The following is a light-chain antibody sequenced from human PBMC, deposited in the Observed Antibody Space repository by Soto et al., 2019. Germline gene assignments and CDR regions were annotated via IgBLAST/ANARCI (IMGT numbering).Light chain of an antibody. CDR3: QQYNNWPPWT. Sequence: EMVLTRFPATLSVSPGERANLSCRPSQSVSSNLAWYQQKPGQAPRLLIYGASTRATGIPARFSGSGSGTEFTLTISSLQSEDFAVYYCQQYNNWPPWTFGQGTKVDI. V-gene: IGKV3-15*01. J-gene: IGKJ1*01. CDR2: GAS. CDR1: QSVSSN.